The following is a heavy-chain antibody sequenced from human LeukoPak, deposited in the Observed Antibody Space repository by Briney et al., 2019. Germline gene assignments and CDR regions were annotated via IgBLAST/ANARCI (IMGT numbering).Heavy chain of an antibody. D-gene: IGHD6-13*01. CDR1: GGSISSSSYY. CDR2: IYYSGST. J-gene: IGHJ5*02. Sequence: SETLSLTCTVSGGSISSSSYYWGWIRQPPGKGLEWIGSIYYSGSTYYNPSLKSRVTISVDTSKNQFSLKLSSVTVADTAVYYCARQWDSSSWYWGVPTWLTDIGTTGWFDPWGQGTLVTVSS. CDR3: ARQWDSSSWYWGVPTWLTDIGTTGWFDP. V-gene: IGHV4-39*01.